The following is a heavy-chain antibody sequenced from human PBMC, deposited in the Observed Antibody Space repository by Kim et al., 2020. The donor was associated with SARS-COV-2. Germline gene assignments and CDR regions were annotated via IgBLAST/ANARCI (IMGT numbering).Heavy chain of an antibody. CDR1: GGSISSSSYY. Sequence: SETLSLTCTVSGGSISSSSYYWGWIRQPPGKGLEWIGSIYYSGSTYYNPSLKSRVTISADTSKNQFSLKLSSVTAADTAVYYCARVQYYDFWSGYMGNWFDPWGQGTLVTVSS. CDR3: ARVQYYDFWSGYMGNWFDP. D-gene: IGHD3-3*01. V-gene: IGHV4-39*01. J-gene: IGHJ5*02. CDR2: IYYSGST.